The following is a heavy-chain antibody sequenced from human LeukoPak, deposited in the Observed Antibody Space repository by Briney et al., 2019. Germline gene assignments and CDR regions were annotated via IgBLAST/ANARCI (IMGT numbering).Heavy chain of an antibody. Sequence: GGSLTLSCAASGIILSSYWMSWVRQAPGKGLQWVANINQDGTEKYYVDSVKGRFTISRDNAKNSLHLQMNSLRVEDTAIYYCVKVAKYYYGSETYYFFEQWGQGTPVTASS. CDR3: VKVAKYYYGSETYYFFEQ. CDR1: GIILSSYW. J-gene: IGHJ4*02. V-gene: IGHV3-7*01. CDR2: INQDGTEK. D-gene: IGHD3-10*01.